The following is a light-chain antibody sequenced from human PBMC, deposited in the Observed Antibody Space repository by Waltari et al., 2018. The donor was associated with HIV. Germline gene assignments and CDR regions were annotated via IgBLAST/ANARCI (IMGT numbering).Light chain of an antibody. CDR2: LGS. CDR3: MQALQSPRT. V-gene: IGKV2-28*01. CDR1: HSLLNSNGYNY. J-gene: IGKJ1*01. Sequence: DIVMTQSPLSLPVTPGEPASISCRSSHSLLNSNGYNYLDWYLQKPGQSPQLLIYLGSNRASGVPDRFSGSGSGTDFTLKISRVEAEDVGVYYCMQALQSPRTFG.